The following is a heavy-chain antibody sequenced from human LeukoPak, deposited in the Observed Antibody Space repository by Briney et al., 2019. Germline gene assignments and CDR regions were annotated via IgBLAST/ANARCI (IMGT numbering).Heavy chain of an antibody. Sequence: GAGVTVSLKSSAYTFTSYAKNWVRQAPAQGLEWVGGINTNTGNRTYAQGFTGRFVFSLDTSVRTAYLQISSIRAEDTAVYYTARDYPFLTGCYMSRYYYYGMDVWGEGTTVTVSS. V-gene: IGHV7-4-1*02. D-gene: IGHD3-9*01. J-gene: IGHJ6*04. CDR1: AYTFTSYA. CDR3: ARDYPFLTGCYMSRYYYYGMDV. CDR2: INTNTGNR.